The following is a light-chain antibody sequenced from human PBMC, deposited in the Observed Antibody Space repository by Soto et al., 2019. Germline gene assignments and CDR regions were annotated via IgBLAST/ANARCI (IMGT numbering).Light chain of an antibody. CDR2: NDD. Sequence: QSVLTQPPSVSEAPRQRVTISCSGSSSNIGNNVATWYQKLPGKAPKLLIYNDDLLPSGLSNRFSGSKSGTSASLAIGGLQAEEAADYYCAAWNDSLRGLVFGGGTKLTVL. V-gene: IGLV1-36*01. J-gene: IGLJ3*02. CDR1: SSNIGNNV. CDR3: AAWNDSLRGLV.